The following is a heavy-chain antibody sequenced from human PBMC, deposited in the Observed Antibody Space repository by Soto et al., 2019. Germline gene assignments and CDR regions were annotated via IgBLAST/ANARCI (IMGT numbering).Heavy chain of an antibody. Sequence: QVQLVQSGAEVKKPGASVKVSCKASGYTFTSHGITWVRQAPGRGLEWMAWISAYNGDRNYAQTLQGRVAVTTDSSTSTAYMELRSLTSDDTAVYYCARDLGYCNSSGCFRNWFDPWGQGTLVTVSS. V-gene: IGHV1-18*01. CDR1: GYTFTSHG. D-gene: IGHD2-15*01. CDR3: ARDLGYCNSSGCFRNWFDP. J-gene: IGHJ5*02. CDR2: ISAYNGDR.